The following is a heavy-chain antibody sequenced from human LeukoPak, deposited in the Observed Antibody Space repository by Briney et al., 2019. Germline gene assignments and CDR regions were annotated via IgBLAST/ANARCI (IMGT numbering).Heavy chain of an antibody. CDR2: IYYSGST. CDR3: ARRGDSGYDQFDY. Sequence: SETLSLTCTASGGSISSYYWSWIRQPPGKGLEWIGYIYYSGSTNYNPSLKSRVTISVDTSKNQFSLKLSSVTAADTAVYYCARRGDSGYDQFDYWGQGTLVTVSS. J-gene: IGHJ4*02. V-gene: IGHV4-59*08. CDR1: GGSISSYY. D-gene: IGHD5-12*01.